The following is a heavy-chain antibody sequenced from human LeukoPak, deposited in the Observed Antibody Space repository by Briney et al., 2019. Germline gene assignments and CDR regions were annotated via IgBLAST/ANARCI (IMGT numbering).Heavy chain of an antibody. CDR3: VRDRSYGAFDY. J-gene: IGHJ4*02. CDR2: ISGSCGST. CDR1: GFTFSSYA. D-gene: IGHD5-18*01. V-gene: IGHV3-23*01. Sequence: GGPLRLSCAASGFTFSSYAMSGVRQAPGKGLEWVSSISGSCGSTYHPASVKGRFTISRDNAKNSAYPQMNSLRAEDTAFYHCVRDRSYGAFDYWGEGTLVTVSS.